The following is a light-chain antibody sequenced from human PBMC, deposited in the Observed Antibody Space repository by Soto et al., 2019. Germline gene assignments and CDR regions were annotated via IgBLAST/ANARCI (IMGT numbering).Light chain of an antibody. J-gene: IGLJ2*01. Sequence: QSALTQPASVPGSPGQSITISCTGTSSDVGGYNYVSWYQQHPGKAPKLMIYDVSNRPSGVSNRFSGSKSGNTASLTISGLQAEDAADYYCSSYTSSSTPVVFGGGTKLTVL. V-gene: IGLV2-14*01. CDR3: SSYTSSSTPVV. CDR2: DVS. CDR1: SSDVGGYNY.